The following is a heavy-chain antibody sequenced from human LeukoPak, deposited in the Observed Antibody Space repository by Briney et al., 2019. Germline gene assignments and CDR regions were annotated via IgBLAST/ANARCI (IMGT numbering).Heavy chain of an antibody. V-gene: IGHV3-53*01. CDR2: IYSGGST. J-gene: IGHJ4*02. Sequence: GGSLRLSCAAPGFTFSAYWMNWVRQAPGKGLEWVSVIYSGGSTYYADSVKGRFTISRDNSKNTLYLQMNSLRAEDTAVYYCAREYYYDSSGYHDYWGQGTLVTVSS. D-gene: IGHD3-22*01. CDR3: AREYYYDSSGYHDY. CDR1: GFTFSAYW.